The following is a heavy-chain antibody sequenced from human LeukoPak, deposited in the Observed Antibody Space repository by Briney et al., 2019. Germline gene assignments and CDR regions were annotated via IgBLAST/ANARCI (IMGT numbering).Heavy chain of an antibody. J-gene: IGHJ4*02. Sequence: PGGSLRLSCAASGFTFSSYAMSWVRQAPGKGLEWVSAISGSGGSTYYADSVKGRFTISRDNSKNTLYLQMNSLRAEDTAVYYCAKEHRGGYSYGVYYFDYWGQGTLVTVSS. D-gene: IGHD5-18*01. CDR3: AKEHRGGYSYGVYYFDY. CDR1: GFTFSSYA. V-gene: IGHV3-23*01. CDR2: ISGSGGST.